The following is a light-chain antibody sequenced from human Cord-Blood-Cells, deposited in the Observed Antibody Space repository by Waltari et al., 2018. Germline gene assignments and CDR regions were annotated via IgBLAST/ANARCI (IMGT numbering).Light chain of an antibody. V-gene: IGKV1-5*03. CDR3: KQYNSYLYS. CDR1: QSISSW. Sequence: DIEVTLSPSPLPASVGARVPITCLASQSISSWLAWYQQKPGKAPKLLIYKASSLESGVPAGFSGSGSGTEFTLTISSLQPDDFATYYCKQYNSYLYSFGQGTKLEIK. J-gene: IGKJ2*03. CDR2: KAS.